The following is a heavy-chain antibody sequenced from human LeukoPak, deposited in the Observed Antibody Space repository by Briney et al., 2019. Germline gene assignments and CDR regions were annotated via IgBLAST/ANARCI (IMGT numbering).Heavy chain of an antibody. Sequence: GASVKVSCEASGYTFTSYDINWVRQATGQGLEWMGWMNPNSGNTGYAQKFQGRVTMTRNTSISTAYMELSSLRSEDTAVYYCARGVVVVAPSYYYYYGMDVWGQGTTVTVSS. D-gene: IGHD2-15*01. J-gene: IGHJ6*02. V-gene: IGHV1-8*01. CDR3: ARGVVVVAPSYYYYYGMDV. CDR2: MNPNSGNT. CDR1: GYTFTSYD.